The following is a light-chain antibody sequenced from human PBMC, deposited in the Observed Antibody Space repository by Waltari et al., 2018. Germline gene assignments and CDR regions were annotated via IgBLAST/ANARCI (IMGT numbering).Light chain of an antibody. CDR2: KAN. CDR1: SRSLPSTSY. V-gene: IGLV8-61*01. CDR3: LVYMGSGIWV. J-gene: IGLJ3*02. Sequence: QTVVTQEPSLSVSPGGTVTPTCALNSRSLPSTSYVSWYQQAPGQPPRTLMYKANFRSSGVPDRFSGSSLGNKAALTITGAQADDESDYYCLVYMGSGIWVFGGGTKLTVL.